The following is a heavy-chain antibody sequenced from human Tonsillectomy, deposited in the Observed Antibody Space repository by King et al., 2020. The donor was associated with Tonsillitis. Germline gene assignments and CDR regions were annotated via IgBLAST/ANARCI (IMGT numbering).Heavy chain of an antibody. D-gene: IGHD3-10*01. CDR3: AFFVRGAYQIGGDF. Sequence: VQLVESGGGLVQPGGSLRLSCAASGFTFRSYWMSWVRQAPGKGLEWVANINEGGSEIYYVDSVEGRFTISRDNAKNSLFLQMNSLRAEDTAIYYCAFFVRGAYQIGGDFWGQGALVTVSS. CDR2: INEGGSEI. V-gene: IGHV3-7*02. CDR1: GFTFRSYW. J-gene: IGHJ4*02.